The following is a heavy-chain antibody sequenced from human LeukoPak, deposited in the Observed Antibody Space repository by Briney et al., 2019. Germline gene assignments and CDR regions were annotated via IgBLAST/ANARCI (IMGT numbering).Heavy chain of an antibody. J-gene: IGHJ4*02. Sequence: GRSLRLSCAASGFTFSSYGMHWVRQAPGKGLEWVAVIWYDGSNKYYADFVKGRFTISRDNSKNTLYLQMNSLRAEDTAVYYCARAVYGDPFDYWGQGTLVTVSS. D-gene: IGHD4-17*01. V-gene: IGHV3-33*01. CDR2: IWYDGSNK. CDR3: ARAVYGDPFDY. CDR1: GFTFSSYG.